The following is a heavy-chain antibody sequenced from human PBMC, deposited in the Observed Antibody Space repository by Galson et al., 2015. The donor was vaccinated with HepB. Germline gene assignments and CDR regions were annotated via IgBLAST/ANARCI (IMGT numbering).Heavy chain of an antibody. J-gene: IGHJ4*02. CDR2: IIPIFGTA. CDR3: ARVPCDIVVVPAAMCGY. D-gene: IGHD2-2*01. Sequence: SVKVSCKASGGTFSSYAISWVRQAPGQGLEWMGGIIPIFGTANYAQKFQGRVTITADESTSTAYMELSSLRSEDTAVYYCARVPCDIVVVPAAMCGYWGQGTLVTVSS. CDR1: GGTFSSYA. V-gene: IGHV1-69*13.